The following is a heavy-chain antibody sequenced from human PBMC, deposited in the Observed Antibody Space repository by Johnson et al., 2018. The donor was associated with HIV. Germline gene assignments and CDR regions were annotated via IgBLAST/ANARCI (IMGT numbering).Heavy chain of an antibody. Sequence: QVQLVESGGGVVQPGRSLRLSCAASGFTFSSYSMHWVRQAPGKGLEWVAVISYDGSNKYYADSVKGRFTISRDNSKNTLYLQMSSLRVEDTAVYYCARDPYGSGPYVAFDIWGQGTMVTVSS. D-gene: IGHD3-10*01. J-gene: IGHJ3*02. CDR1: GFTFSSYS. V-gene: IGHV3-30-3*01. CDR3: ARDPYGSGPYVAFDI. CDR2: ISYDGSNK.